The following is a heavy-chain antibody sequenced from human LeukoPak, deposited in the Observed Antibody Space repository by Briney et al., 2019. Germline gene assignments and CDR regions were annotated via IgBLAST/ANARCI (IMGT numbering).Heavy chain of an antibody. CDR3: ARGAGTDQYYYYMDV. J-gene: IGHJ6*03. CDR1: GYTFTGYY. Sequence: ASVKVSCKASGYTFTGYYMHWVRQAPGQGLEWMGWINPNRGGTNYAQKFQGRVTMTRDTSISTAYMELSRLRSDDTAVYYCARGAGTDQYYYYMDVWGKGTTVTVSS. D-gene: IGHD6-19*01. CDR2: INPNRGGT. V-gene: IGHV1-2*02.